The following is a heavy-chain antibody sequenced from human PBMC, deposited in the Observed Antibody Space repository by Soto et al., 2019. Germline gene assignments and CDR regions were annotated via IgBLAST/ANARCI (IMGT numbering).Heavy chain of an antibody. CDR1: GYTFTGYH. Sequence: ASVKVSCKASGYTFTGYHMHWVRQAPGQGLEWMGWINPNSGGTNYAQKFQGWVTMTRDTSISTAYMELNRLRSDDTAVYYCARDYQQDPGGPTIAFDIWGQGTRVTV. J-gene: IGHJ3*02. CDR2: INPNSGGT. CDR3: ARDYQQDPGGPTIAFDI. D-gene: IGHD6-13*01. V-gene: IGHV1-2*04.